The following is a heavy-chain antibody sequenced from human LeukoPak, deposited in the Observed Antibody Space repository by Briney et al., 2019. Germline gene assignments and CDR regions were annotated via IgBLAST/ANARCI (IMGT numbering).Heavy chain of an antibody. Sequence: GGSLRLSCAASGFTVSSNYMSWVRQAPGKGLEWVSVIYSGGSTYYADSVKGRFTISRDNSKNTLYLQMNSLRAEDTAVYYCARDGYYDSSGYYRPYYYYGMDAWGQGTTVTVSS. V-gene: IGHV3-66*02. J-gene: IGHJ6*02. CDR3: ARDGYYDSSGYYRPYYYYGMDA. CDR1: GFTVSSNY. CDR2: IYSGGST. D-gene: IGHD3-22*01.